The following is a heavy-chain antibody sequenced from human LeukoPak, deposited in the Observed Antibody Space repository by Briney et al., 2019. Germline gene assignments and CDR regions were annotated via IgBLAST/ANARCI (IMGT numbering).Heavy chain of an antibody. J-gene: IGHJ5*02. V-gene: IGHV3-21*01. D-gene: IGHD6-13*01. CDR3: ARDLGSSSWSPYDT. Sequence: GGSLRLSCAASGFTFSSYSMNWGRQAPGKGLEWVSSISSSSSYIYYADSVKGRFTISRDNAKNSLYLQMNSLRAEDTAVYYCARDLGSSSWSPYDTWGQGNLVTVSS. CDR1: GFTFSSYS. CDR2: ISSSSSYI.